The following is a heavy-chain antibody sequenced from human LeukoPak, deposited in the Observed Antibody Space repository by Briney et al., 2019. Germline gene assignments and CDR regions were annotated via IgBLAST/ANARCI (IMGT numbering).Heavy chain of an antibody. D-gene: IGHD4-17*01. J-gene: IGHJ6*03. V-gene: IGHV3-23*01. Sequence: PGGSLKLSCAASGFTFSSYAMSWVRQAPGKGLEWVSAISGSGGSTYYADSVKGRFTISRDNSKNTLYLQMNSLRAEDTAVYYCAKDPGTVTTAFRYYYYYMDVWGKGTTVTVSS. CDR3: AKDPGTVTTAFRYYYYYMDV. CDR2: ISGSGGST. CDR1: GFTFSSYA.